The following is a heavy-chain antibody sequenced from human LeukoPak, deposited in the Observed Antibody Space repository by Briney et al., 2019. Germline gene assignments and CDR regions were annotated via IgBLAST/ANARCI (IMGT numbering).Heavy chain of an antibody. CDR3: ARLGIIAAAGSNDY. CDR1: GGSFSGYY. V-gene: IGHV3-11*01. J-gene: IGHJ4*02. Sequence: LSLTCAVYGGSFSGYYMSWIRQAPGKGLEWVSYISYSGDTIYYADSVKGRFTVSRDNAKNSLYLQMNSLRAEDTAVYYCARLGIIAAAGSNDYWGQGTLVTVSS. CDR2: ISYSGDTI. D-gene: IGHD6-13*01.